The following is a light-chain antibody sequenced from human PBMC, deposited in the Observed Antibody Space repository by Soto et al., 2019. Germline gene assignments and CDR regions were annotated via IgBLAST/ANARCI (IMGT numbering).Light chain of an antibody. CDR3: GTWDSGRSAPYI. CDR2: DND. V-gene: IGLV1-51*01. J-gene: IGLJ1*01. CDR1: SSNIGNNY. Sequence: QSVLTQPPSVSAAPGQMVTISCSGSSSNIGNNYVSWFQHVPGTAPKLLIYDNDKRPSGIPDRFSGSKSGTSATLGIIGLQNGDEADYFCGTWDSGRSAPYIFGTGTKLTVL.